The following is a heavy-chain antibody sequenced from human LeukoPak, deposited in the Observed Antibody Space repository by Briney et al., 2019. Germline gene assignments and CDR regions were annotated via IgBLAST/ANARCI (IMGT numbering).Heavy chain of an antibody. J-gene: IGHJ4*02. CDR3: ARAIVVVPAAKLGEGLPPAY. D-gene: IGHD2-2*01. Sequence: GGSLRLSCAASGFTFSSYSMNWVRQAPGKGLEWVSSISSSSSYIYYAGSVKGRFTISRDNAKNSLYLQMNSLRAEDTAVYYCARAIVVVPAAKLGEGLPPAYWGQGTLVTVSS. V-gene: IGHV3-21*01. CDR1: GFTFSSYS. CDR2: ISSSSSYI.